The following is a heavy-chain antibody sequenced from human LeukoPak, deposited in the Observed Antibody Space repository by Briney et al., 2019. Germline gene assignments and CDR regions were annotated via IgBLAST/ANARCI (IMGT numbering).Heavy chain of an antibody. J-gene: IGHJ4*02. Sequence: GGSLRLSCAASGFTFSSYAMSWVRQAPGKGLEWVSAISGSGGSTYYADSVKGRFTISRDNSKNTLYLQMNSLRAEDTAVYYCAKDPYYGSGAPMRIVDYWGQGTLVTVSS. CDR3: AKDPYYGSGAPMRIVDY. CDR2: ISGSGGST. D-gene: IGHD3-10*01. V-gene: IGHV3-23*01. CDR1: GFTFSSYA.